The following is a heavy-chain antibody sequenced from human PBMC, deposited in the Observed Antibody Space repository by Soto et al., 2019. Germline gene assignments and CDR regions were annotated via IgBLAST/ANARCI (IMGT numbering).Heavy chain of an antibody. J-gene: IGHJ4*02. Sequence: GGSLRLSCAASGFTFSSYAMHWVRQAPGKGLEWVPVISYDGSNKYYADSVKGRFTISRDNSKNTLYLQMNSLRAEDTSVYYCAKDRDRGFDYWGQGTLVTVSS. CDR2: ISYDGSNK. CDR1: GFTFSSYA. D-gene: IGHD3-10*01. CDR3: AKDRDRGFDY. V-gene: IGHV3-30*04.